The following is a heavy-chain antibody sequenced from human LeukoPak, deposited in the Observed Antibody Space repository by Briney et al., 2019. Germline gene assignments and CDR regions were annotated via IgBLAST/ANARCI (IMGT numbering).Heavy chain of an antibody. CDR3: ARESYYYDTSAPVY. CDR1: GFTVSSNY. V-gene: IGHV3-66*01. Sequence: QAGGSLRLSCAASGFTVSSNYMSWVRQAPGKGLEWVSVIYSGGSIYYADSVKGRFTISRDNSKNTLYLQMNSLRAEDTAVYYCARESYYYDTSAPVYWGQGTLVTVSS. J-gene: IGHJ4*02. D-gene: IGHD3-22*01. CDR2: IYSGGSI.